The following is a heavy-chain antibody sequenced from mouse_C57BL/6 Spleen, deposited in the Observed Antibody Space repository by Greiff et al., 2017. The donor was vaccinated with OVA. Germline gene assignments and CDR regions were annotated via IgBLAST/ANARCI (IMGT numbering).Heavy chain of an antibody. V-gene: IGHV1-80*01. CDR3: ASRDSSGPVAY. Sequence: VQLQQSGAELVKPGASVKISCKASGYAFSSYWMNWVKQRPGQGLEWIGQIYPGDGDTNYNGKFKGKATMTADKSSSTAYMQLSSLTSEASAVYFCASRDSSGPVAYWGQGTLVTVSA. J-gene: IGHJ3*01. CDR1: GYAFSSYW. D-gene: IGHD3-2*02. CDR2: IYPGDGDT.